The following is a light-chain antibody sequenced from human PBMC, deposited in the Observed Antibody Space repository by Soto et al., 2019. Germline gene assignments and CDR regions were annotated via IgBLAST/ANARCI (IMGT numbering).Light chain of an antibody. CDR1: SSDVGGYNY. V-gene: IGLV2-14*01. Sequence: QSALTQPASVSGSPGQSITISCTGTSSDVGGYNYVSWYQQHPGKAPKLMIYEVSNRPSGVSNRFSGSKSGNTASLTISGIQAEDEADYYCSSYTSSSHYVFGTGTKLTVL. J-gene: IGLJ1*01. CDR3: SSYTSSSHYV. CDR2: EVS.